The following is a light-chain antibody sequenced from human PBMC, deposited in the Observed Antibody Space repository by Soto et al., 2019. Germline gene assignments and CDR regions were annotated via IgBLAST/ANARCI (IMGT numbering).Light chain of an antibody. CDR3: QQYSTYPWT. Sequence: DIQLTQSPSTLSASVGDTVRITCRASQSLNKWLAWYQQIPGKAPKLLIYKASTLQRGVPSTFNGTGSGTEFILTIRSLRPDDFATYYCQQYSTYPWTFGQGTRVDVK. CDR1: QSLNKW. CDR2: KAS. V-gene: IGKV1-5*03. J-gene: IGKJ1*01.